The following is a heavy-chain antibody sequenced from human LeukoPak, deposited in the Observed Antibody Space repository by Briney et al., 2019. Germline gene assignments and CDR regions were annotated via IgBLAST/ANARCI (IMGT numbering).Heavy chain of an antibody. D-gene: IGHD3-22*01. CDR2: FSGSCGST. J-gene: IGHJ4*02. CDR3: ARVLHKRNYDSSVYYGY. CDR1: GFTFSSYG. V-gene: IGHV3-23*01. Sequence: GGSLRLSCAASGFTFSSYGMSWVRQAPGKGLEWVSTFSGSCGSTYYADSVKGRFTISRDNAKSSLYLQMNSLRAEDTAVYYCARVLHKRNYDSSVYYGYWGQGTLVTVSS.